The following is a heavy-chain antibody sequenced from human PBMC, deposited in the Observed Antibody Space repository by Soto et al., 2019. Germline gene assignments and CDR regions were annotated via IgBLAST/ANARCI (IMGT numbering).Heavy chain of an antibody. V-gene: IGHV1-46*01. CDR3: ARGGHVVVVTAALDY. CDR1: GDTFTDYY. D-gene: IGHD2-21*02. CDR2: VNPSGGHT. Sequence: QVQLMQSGAEVKKPGASVKVSCKASGDTFTDYYIHWVRQAPGQGLEWMGTVNPSGGHTTYAPHFVARVTTPXXXSXXAVDGELTSLTSDDTAIYYCARGGHVVVVTAALDYWGQGALVTVS. J-gene: IGHJ4*02.